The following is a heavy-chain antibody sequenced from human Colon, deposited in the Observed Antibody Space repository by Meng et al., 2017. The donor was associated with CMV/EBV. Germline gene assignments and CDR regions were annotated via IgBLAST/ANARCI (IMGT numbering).Heavy chain of an antibody. CDR1: GGSIGSYY. CDR2: IYYSGST. J-gene: IGHJ6*02. Sequence: GSLRLSCTVSGGSIGSYYWSWIRQPPGKGLEWIGYIYYSGSTNYNPSLKSRVTISVDTSKNQFSLKLSSVTAADTAVYYCARLRFLEWFPEANGMDVWGQGTTVTVSS. CDR3: ARLRFLEWFPEANGMDV. V-gene: IGHV4-59*01. D-gene: IGHD3-3*01.